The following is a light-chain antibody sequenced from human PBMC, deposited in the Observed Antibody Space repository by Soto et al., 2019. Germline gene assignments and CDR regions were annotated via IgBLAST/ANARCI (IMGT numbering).Light chain of an antibody. J-gene: IGKJ1*01. CDR2: WAS. CDR3: QQYYSTPQT. Sequence: DIVMTQSPDSLAVSMGERATMNCKSSQSVSYSSNNKNYLAWYQQKPGQPPKLLIYWASTRESGVPDRFSGSGSGTDFTLTISSLQAEDVAVYYCQQYYSTPQTFGQGTKVDIK. V-gene: IGKV4-1*01. CDR1: QSVSYSSNNKNY.